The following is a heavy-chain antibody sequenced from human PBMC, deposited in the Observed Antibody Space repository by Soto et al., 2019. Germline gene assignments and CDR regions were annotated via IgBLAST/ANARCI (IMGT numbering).Heavy chain of an antibody. V-gene: IGHV3-74*01. Sequence: EVQLVESGGGLVQPGGSLRLSCEASGFTFSNYWMHWVRQAPGKGLVWVARINSDGSSTSYADSVKGRFTISRDNAKNTVYLQMNSLRAEDTAGYYCARYSYNISPFDYWGQGTLVTVSS. J-gene: IGHJ4*02. CDR3: ARYSYNISPFDY. CDR2: INSDGSST. D-gene: IGHD3-16*02. CDR1: GFTFSNYW.